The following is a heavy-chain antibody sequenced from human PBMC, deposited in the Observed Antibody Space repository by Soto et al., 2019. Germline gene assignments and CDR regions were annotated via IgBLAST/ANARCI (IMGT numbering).Heavy chain of an antibody. CDR2: ISANNGNT. D-gene: IGHD3-10*01. CDR1: GGTFSSYA. V-gene: IGHV1-18*01. CDR3: ARDMYYYGSGRAAFDI. Sequence: ASVKVSCKASGGTFSSYAISCVRQAPGQGLEWMGWISANNGNTNYAQKLQGRVTMTTDASTSTAYMELRSLGSDDTAVYYCARDMYYYGSGRAAFDIWGQGTMVTVSS. J-gene: IGHJ3*02.